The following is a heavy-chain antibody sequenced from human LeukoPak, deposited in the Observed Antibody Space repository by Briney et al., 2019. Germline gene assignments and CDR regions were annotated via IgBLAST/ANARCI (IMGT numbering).Heavy chain of an antibody. CDR1: GGSISSYY. Sequence: SETLSLTCTASGGSISSYYWSWIRQPPGKGLEWIGYIYYSGSTSYNPSLKSRVTISVDTSKNQFSLKLSSVTAADTAVYYCARVHSAGEGDFDYWGQGTLVTVSS. CDR2: IYYSGST. D-gene: IGHD6-13*01. CDR3: ARVHSAGEGDFDY. J-gene: IGHJ4*02. V-gene: IGHV4-59*01.